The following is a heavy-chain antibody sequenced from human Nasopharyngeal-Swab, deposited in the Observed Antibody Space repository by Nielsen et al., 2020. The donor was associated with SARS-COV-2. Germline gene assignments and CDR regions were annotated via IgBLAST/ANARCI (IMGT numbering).Heavy chain of an antibody. Sequence: GESLKISCVASGFTFSTYAMSWVRQAPGKGLERVSAISGSGGYTFYADSVKGRFTISRDNSKNTLYLQMNSLRAEDTAVYYCAKERTIFGVVIPSYDYWGQGTLVTVSS. CDR3: AKERTIFGVVIPSYDY. V-gene: IGHV3-23*01. J-gene: IGHJ4*02. CDR2: ISGSGGYT. D-gene: IGHD3-3*01. CDR1: GFTFSTYA.